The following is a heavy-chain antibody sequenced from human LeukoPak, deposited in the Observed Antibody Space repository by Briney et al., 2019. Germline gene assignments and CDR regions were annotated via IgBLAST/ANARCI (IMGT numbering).Heavy chain of an antibody. J-gene: IGHJ4*02. CDR1: GYTFSSYA. D-gene: IGHD4-17*01. Sequence: ASVKVSCKASGYTFSSYAMHWVGQAPAQGLDGMGWVNTNTGNPTYARGFTGRFVFSLDTSVSTAYLHISSLQAEDTAIYYCARSNNDGDYLGVGFDYWGQGTLVTVSS. V-gene: IGHV7-4-1*02. CDR3: ARSNNDGDYLGVGFDY. CDR2: VNTNTGNP.